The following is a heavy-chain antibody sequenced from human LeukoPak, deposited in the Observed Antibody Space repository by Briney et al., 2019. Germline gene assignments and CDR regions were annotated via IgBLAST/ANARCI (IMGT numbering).Heavy chain of an antibody. V-gene: IGHV1-2*02. CDR2: INPNSGGT. J-gene: IGHJ5*02. CDR3: ARVARSRSNWFDP. CDR1: GYTFTGYY. Sequence: ASVKVSCKASGYTFTGYYMHWVRQAPGQGFEWMGWINPNSGGTNYAQKFQGRVTMTRDTSISTAYMELSRLRSDDTAVYYCARVARSRSNWFDPWGQGTLVTVSS.